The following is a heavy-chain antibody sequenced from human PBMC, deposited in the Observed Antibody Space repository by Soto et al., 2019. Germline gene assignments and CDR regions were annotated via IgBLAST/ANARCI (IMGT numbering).Heavy chain of an antibody. V-gene: IGHV3-23*01. CDR1: GITFSSYA. Sequence: GGSLRLSCAASGITFSSYAMSWVRQAPGKGLEWVSAISGSGGSTYYADSVKGRFTISRDNSKNTLYLQMNSLRAEDTAVYYCAKNVWGITIFGGMDVWGQGTTVTVSS. D-gene: IGHD3-9*01. J-gene: IGHJ6*02. CDR3: AKNVWGITIFGGMDV. CDR2: ISGSGGST.